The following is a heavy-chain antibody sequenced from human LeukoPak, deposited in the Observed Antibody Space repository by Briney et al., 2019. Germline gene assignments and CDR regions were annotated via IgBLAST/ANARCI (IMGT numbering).Heavy chain of an antibody. CDR3: ARENYGGNFDN. Sequence: PGGSLRLSCAASGFTVSSNYMSWVRQAPGKGLEWVANIKQDGSEKYYVDSVKGRFTISRDNAKKSLSLQMNSLRAEDTAVYYCARENYGGNFDNWGQGTLVTVSS. D-gene: IGHD4-23*01. CDR2: IKQDGSEK. CDR1: GFTVSSNY. J-gene: IGHJ4*02. V-gene: IGHV3-7*04.